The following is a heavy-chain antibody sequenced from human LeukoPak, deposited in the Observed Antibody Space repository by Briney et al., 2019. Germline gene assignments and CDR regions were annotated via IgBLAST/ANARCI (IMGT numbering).Heavy chain of an antibody. CDR3: AKSYGGSDFDYYGLDV. CDR2: ISSSSNFK. V-gene: IGHV3-21*01. Sequence: GGSLRLSCAASGFTFSSYSINWVRQAPGKGLEWVSSISSSSNFKHYADSVKGRFTISRDNARNSLYLQMNSLRPEDTAVYYCAKSYGGSDFDYYGLDVWGQGTTVTVSS. J-gene: IGHJ6*02. CDR1: GFTFSSYS. D-gene: IGHD4-23*01.